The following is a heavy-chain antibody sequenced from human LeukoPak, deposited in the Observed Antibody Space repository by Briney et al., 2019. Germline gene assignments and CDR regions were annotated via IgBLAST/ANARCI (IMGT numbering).Heavy chain of an antibody. CDR3: ARAGGYSSSDFDC. CDR1: GFTFRNYN. D-gene: IGHD6-6*01. J-gene: IGHJ4*02. CDR2: ISSSGSHM. V-gene: IGHV3-21*06. Sequence: PGGSLRLSCAASGFTFRNYNMDWVRQGPGKGLECVSSISSSGSHMYYADSVRGRFTISRDNAKNSLYLQVTSLRAEDTAVYYCARAGGYSSSDFDCWGQGTLVTVSS.